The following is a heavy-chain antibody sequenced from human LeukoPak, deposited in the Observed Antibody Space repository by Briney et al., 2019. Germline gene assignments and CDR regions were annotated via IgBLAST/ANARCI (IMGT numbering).Heavy chain of an antibody. J-gene: IGHJ5*02. CDR1: GFTFSSHV. CDR2: ISLDGSTE. D-gene: IGHD3-10*01. Sequence: GGSLRLSCAASGFTFSSHVMHWVRQAPGKGLEWVSIISLDGSTEFYADSVKGRFTISRDTASNTMHLEMNNLRIEDTAVYYCMRDYMGWFDPWGQGSLVTVSS. V-gene: IGHV3-30-3*01. CDR3: MRDYMGWFDP.